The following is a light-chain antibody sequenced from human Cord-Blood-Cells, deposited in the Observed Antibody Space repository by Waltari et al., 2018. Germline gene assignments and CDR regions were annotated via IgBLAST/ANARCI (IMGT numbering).Light chain of an antibody. Sequence: DIQMTQSPSSLSASVGDRVTITCRASQSISSYLNWYQQKAGNAPKLLIYAAASLQSGVPSSFSGSGSGTDFTLTISSLATEDLATYYCQQSYSTPLTCGQGTKVEIK. CDR1: QSISSY. J-gene: IGKJ1*01. CDR2: AAA. CDR3: QQSYSTPLT. V-gene: IGKV1-39*01.